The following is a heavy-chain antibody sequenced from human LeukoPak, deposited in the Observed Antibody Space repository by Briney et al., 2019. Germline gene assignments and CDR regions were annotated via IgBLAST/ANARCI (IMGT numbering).Heavy chain of an antibody. V-gene: IGHV4-34*01. Sequence: PSETLSLTCAVYGGSFSGYYWSWIRQPPGKGLKWIGEINHSGSTNYNPSLKSRVTISVDTSKNQFSLKLSSVTAADTAVYYCARDHYYDSSGCYFDYWGQGTLVTVFS. CDR2: INHSGST. D-gene: IGHD3-22*01. J-gene: IGHJ4*02. CDR1: GGSFSGYY. CDR3: ARDHYYDSSGCYFDY.